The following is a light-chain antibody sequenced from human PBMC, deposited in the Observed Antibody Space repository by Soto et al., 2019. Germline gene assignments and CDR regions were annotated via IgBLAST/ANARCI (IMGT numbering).Light chain of an antibody. V-gene: IGKV3-20*01. Sequence: ESLWPQSPGTLSLSLGARAGLSCGASQSVTSNYLARHQQQPGQAPRPLIFGASIRVTGTPDRFTGSGSGTDFPLTISRLEPEDSAVYYCQPYVTSLTTFGQGTKVDIK. CDR1: QSVTSNY. J-gene: IGKJ1*01. CDR3: QPYVTSLTT. CDR2: GAS.